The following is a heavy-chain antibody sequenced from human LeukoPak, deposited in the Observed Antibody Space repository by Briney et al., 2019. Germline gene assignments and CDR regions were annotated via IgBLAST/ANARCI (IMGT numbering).Heavy chain of an antibody. D-gene: IGHD4/OR15-4a*01. Sequence: GGSLRLSCAASGFTFSSYWMSWVRQAPGKGLEWVANIKQDGSEKYYVDSVKGRFTISRDNAKNSLYLQMNSLRAEDTAVYYCARETIGGAYYFDYWGQGTLVTVSS. CDR2: IKQDGSEK. V-gene: IGHV3-7*01. CDR1: GFTFSSYW. J-gene: IGHJ4*02. CDR3: ARETIGGAYYFDY.